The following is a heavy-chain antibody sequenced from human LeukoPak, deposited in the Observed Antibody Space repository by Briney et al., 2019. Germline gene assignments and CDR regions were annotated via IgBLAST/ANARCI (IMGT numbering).Heavy chain of an antibody. CDR1: GGSISSGGYS. V-gene: IGHV4-30-2*01. Sequence: SETLSLTCAVSGGSISSGGYSWSWIRQPPGKGLEWIGYIYHSGSTFYNPSLKSRVTISVDRSKNQFSLRLSSVTVADTAVYYCASRKGTAVTTYFDYWGQGTLVTVSS. D-gene: IGHD4-17*01. CDR2: IYHSGST. J-gene: IGHJ4*02. CDR3: ASRKGTAVTTYFDY.